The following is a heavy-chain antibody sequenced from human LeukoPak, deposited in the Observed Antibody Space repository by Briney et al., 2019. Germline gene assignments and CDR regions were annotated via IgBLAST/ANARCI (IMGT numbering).Heavy chain of an antibody. CDR1: GFTVSSNY. V-gene: IGHV3-53*01. CDR2: IYSGGST. CDR3: ARVLSGRGSLYYYYYYMDV. Sequence: GGSLRLSCAASGFTVSSNYMSWVRQIPGKGLEWVSVIYSGGSTYYADSVKGRFTISRDNSKNSLYLQMSSLRAEDTAVYYCARVLSGRGSLYYYYYYMDVWGKGTTVTVSS. J-gene: IGHJ6*03. D-gene: IGHD3-10*01.